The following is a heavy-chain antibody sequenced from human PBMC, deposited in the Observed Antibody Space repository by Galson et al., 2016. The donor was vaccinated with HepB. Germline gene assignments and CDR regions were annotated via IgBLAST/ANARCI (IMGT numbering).Heavy chain of an antibody. CDR1: DYSISSGYF. CDR2: IYHSGTT. CDR3: ARVAVGTRYISSSGPYYCDY. D-gene: IGHD6-6*01. J-gene: IGHJ4*02. Sequence: SETLSLTCSVSDYSISSGYFWGWIRQPPGKGLEWIGSIYHSGTTYYNSSLKSRVTISVDTSQNQFSLNVNSVTVADTAVYYCARVAVGTRYISSSGPYYCDYWGQGTLVTVSS. V-gene: IGHV4-38-2*02.